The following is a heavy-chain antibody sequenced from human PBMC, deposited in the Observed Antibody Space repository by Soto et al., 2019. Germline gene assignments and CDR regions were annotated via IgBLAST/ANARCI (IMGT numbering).Heavy chain of an antibody. CDR1: GGSISSGGYY. D-gene: IGHD6-13*01. V-gene: IGHV4-31*03. CDR3: ARDARIAAAGSCYYGMDV. Sequence: SETLSLTCTVSGGSISSGGYYWSWIRQHPGKGLEWIGYIYYSGSTYYNPSLKSRVTISVDTSKNQFSLKLSSVAAADTAVYYCARDARIAAAGSCYYGMDVWGQGTTVTVSS. CDR2: IYYSGST. J-gene: IGHJ6*02.